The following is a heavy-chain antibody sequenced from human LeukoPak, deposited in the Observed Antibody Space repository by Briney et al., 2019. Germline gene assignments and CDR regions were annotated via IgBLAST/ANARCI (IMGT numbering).Heavy chain of an antibody. V-gene: IGHV1-46*01. Sequence: GASVKVSCKASGYTFTSYYMHWVRQAPGQGLEWMGIINPSGGSTSYAQKFQGRVTMTRDMSTSTVYMELSSLRSEDTAVYYCARAGCSSTSCYSYYYYMDVWGKGTTVTVSS. CDR1: GYTFTSYY. CDR3: ARAGCSSTSCYSYYYYMDV. J-gene: IGHJ6*03. D-gene: IGHD2-2*01. CDR2: INPSGGST.